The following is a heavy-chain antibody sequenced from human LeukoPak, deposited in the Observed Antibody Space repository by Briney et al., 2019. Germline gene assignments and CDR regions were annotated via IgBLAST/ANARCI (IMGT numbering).Heavy chain of an antibody. CDR3: AKDGRGSSGWYGFN. CDR2: ISDSGANT. Sequence: PGGTLRLSCAASGFTFSSYSMSWVRQAPGKGLEWVSIISDSGANTYYADSVKGRFTISRDNSKNTLYLQMNSLRAEDTAVYYCAKDGRGSSGWYGFNWGQGTLVTVSS. V-gene: IGHV3-23*01. D-gene: IGHD6-19*01. CDR1: GFTFSSYS. J-gene: IGHJ4*02.